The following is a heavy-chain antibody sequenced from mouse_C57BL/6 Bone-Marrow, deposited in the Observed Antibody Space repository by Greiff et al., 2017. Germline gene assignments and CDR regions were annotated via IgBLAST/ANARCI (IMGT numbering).Heavy chain of an antibody. V-gene: IGHV1-55*01. D-gene: IGHD1-1*01. CDR1: GYTFTSYW. CDR2: IYPGSGST. CDR3: ARSDYYYGSSYWYSDV. Sequence: QVQLQQPGAELVKPGASVKMSCKASGYTFTSYWITWVKQRPGQGLEWIGDIYPGSGSTTYNEKFKSKATLTVDTSSSTAYMQLSSLTSEDSAVYYCARSDYYYGSSYWYSDVWGTGTTVTVSS. J-gene: IGHJ1*03.